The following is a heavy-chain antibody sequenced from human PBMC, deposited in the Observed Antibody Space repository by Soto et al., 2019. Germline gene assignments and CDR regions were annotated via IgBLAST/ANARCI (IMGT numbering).Heavy chain of an antibody. V-gene: IGHV4-39*01. CDR3: ARHRGLYYDINNWFDP. CDR2: IYYSGST. D-gene: IGHD3-9*01. J-gene: IGHJ5*02. Sequence: SETLSLTCTFSGCSISSSSYYWGWIRQPPGKGLEWIGSIYYSGSTYYNPSLKSRVTISVDTSKNQFSLKLSSVTAADTAVYYCARHRGLYYDINNWFDPWGQGTLVTVSS. CDR1: GCSISSSSYY.